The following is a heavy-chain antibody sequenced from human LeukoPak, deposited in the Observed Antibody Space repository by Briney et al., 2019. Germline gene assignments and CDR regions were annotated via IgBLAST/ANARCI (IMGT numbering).Heavy chain of an antibody. D-gene: IGHD2-15*01. Sequence: GGSLRLSCAASGFTFSSYSMNWVRQAPGKGLEWVGRTRNRANSYTIEYAASVKGRFTISRDDSKNSLYLQMNSLKTEDTAVYYCARGVCSGGSCYLGEDWGQGTLVTVSS. CDR2: TRNRANSYTI. CDR3: ARGVCSGGSCYLGED. J-gene: IGHJ4*02. CDR1: GFTFSSYS. V-gene: IGHV3-72*01.